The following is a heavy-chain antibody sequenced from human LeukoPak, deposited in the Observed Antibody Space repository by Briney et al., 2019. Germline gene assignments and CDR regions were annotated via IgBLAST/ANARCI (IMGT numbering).Heavy chain of an antibody. J-gene: IGHJ6*02. CDR3: ARGRRDGGKSVYYAMDV. CDR1: GFTFDYYA. V-gene: IGHV3-43*02. D-gene: IGHD4-23*01. Sequence: PGGSLRLSCAASGFTFDYYAMYWVRQAPGKGLEWVSLISGDGDRTNYADSVKGRFTISRDNSKNSLYLQMNSLRTEDTALYYCARGRRDGGKSVYYAMDVWGQGTTVTVSS. CDR2: ISGDGDRT.